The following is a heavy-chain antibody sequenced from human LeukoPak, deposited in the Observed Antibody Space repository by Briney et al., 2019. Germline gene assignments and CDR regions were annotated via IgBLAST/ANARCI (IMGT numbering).Heavy chain of an antibody. CDR2: INPNSGGT. V-gene: IGHV1-2*02. CDR1: AYTFTGYY. J-gene: IGHJ4*02. Sequence: GASVKVSFKASAYTFTGYYIHWVRQAPGQGLEWMGWINPNSGGTNYAQSFQGRVTMTRDTSISTAYMELNRLRSDDTAVYYCARDAGPGFDYWGQGTLVTVSS. CDR3: ARDAGPGFDY.